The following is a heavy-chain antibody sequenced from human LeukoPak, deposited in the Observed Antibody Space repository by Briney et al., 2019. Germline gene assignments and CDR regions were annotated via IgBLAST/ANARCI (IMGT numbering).Heavy chain of an antibody. D-gene: IGHD3-3*01. CDR2: ISWSSGSI. Sequence: GGSLRLSCAASGFTFDDYAMHWVRQAPGKGLEWVSGISWSSGSIGYADSVKGRFTISRDNAKNSLYLQMNSLRAEDTALYYCAEDRYDGDKLFEFDYWGQGTLVTVSS. V-gene: IGHV3-9*01. J-gene: IGHJ4*02. CDR1: GFTFDDYA. CDR3: AEDRYDGDKLFEFDY.